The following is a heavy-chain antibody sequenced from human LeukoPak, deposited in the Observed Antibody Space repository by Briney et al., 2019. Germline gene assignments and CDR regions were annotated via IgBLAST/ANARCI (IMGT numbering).Heavy chain of an antibody. Sequence: SETLSLTCAVYGGSFSGYDWSWIRQPQGKGLEWIGEINHSGSTNYNPSLKSRVTISVDTSKNQFSLKLSSVTAADTAVYYCARARNYDFWSGYLYFDYWGQGTLVTVSS. CDR2: INHSGST. CDR3: ARARNYDFWSGYLYFDY. CDR1: GGSFSGYD. V-gene: IGHV4-34*01. D-gene: IGHD3-3*01. J-gene: IGHJ4*02.